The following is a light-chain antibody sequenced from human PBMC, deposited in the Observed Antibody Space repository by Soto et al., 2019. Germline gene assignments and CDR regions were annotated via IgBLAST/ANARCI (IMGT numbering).Light chain of an antibody. V-gene: IGKV1-5*02. CDR2: AAS. J-gene: IGKJ1*01. CDR3: QQFGDWPS. Sequence: DIQMTQSPSTLSASLGDRVSIICRASQSISSWLAWYQQKPGKAPKLLIYAASSLQSGVPSRLSGSGSGTEFTLTIRSLQSDDYAIYYCQQFGDWPSFGLGTKVDIK. CDR1: QSISSW.